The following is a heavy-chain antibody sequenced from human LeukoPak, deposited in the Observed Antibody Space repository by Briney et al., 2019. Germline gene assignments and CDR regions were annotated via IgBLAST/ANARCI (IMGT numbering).Heavy chain of an antibody. D-gene: IGHD3/OR15-3a*01. CDR3: ARRTNGFDI. CDR2: IYTSGGT. V-gene: IGHV4-61*02. Sequence: SETLSLTCTVSGGSISGGYYYWNWIRQPAGKGLEWIGRIYTSGGTNYNPSLKSRVTISLDTSKNQCSLKLTSVTAADTAVYYCARRTNGFDIWGQGTMVTVSS. CDR1: GGSISGGYYY. J-gene: IGHJ3*02.